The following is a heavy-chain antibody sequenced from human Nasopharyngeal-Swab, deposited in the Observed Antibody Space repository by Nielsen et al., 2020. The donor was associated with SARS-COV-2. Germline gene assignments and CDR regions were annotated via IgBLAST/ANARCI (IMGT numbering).Heavy chain of an antibody. CDR3: AKVRDGYNQGFDY. D-gene: IGHD5-24*01. Sequence: GESLKISRAASGLTFSDYYMSWIRQAPGKGLEWVSYISSSGSTIYYADSVKGRFTISRDNAKNSLYLQMNSLRAEDTAVYYCAKVRDGYNQGFDYWGQGTLVTVSS. CDR2: ISSSGSTI. CDR1: GLTFSDYY. V-gene: IGHV3-11*04. J-gene: IGHJ4*02.